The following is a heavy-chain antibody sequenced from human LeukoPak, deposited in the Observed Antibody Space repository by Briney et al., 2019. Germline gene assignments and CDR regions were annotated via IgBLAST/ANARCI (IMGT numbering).Heavy chain of an antibody. CDR2: TYYRSKWYN. CDR3: ARDGDSGWSPSDGLDI. D-gene: IGHD6-19*01. J-gene: IGHJ3*02. Sequence: SQTLSLTCAISGDSVSSNSAAWNWIRQSPSRGLEWLGRTYYRSKWYNDYAVSVKSRITINPDTSKNQFSLQLNSVTPEDTAVYYCARDGDSGWSPSDGLDIWGQGTMVTVSS. V-gene: IGHV6-1*01. CDR1: GDSVSSNSAA.